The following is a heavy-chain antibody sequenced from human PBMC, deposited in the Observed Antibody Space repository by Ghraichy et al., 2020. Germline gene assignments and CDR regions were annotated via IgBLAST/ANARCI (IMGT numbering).Heavy chain of an antibody. CDR2: ISGSGGST. J-gene: IGHJ4*02. CDR3: AKPQAAVPMFSIAALTAGY. CDR1: GFTFSSYA. D-gene: IGHD6-6*01. Sequence: LSLTCAASGFTFSSYAMSWVRQAPGKGLEWVSAISGSGGSTYYADSVKGRFTISRDNSKNTLYLQMNSLRAEDTAVYYCAKPQAAVPMFSIAALTAGYWGQGTLVTVSS. V-gene: IGHV3-23*01.